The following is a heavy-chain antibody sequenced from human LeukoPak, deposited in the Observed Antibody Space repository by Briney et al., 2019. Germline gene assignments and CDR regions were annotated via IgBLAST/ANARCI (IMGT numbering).Heavy chain of an antibody. CDR1: GYTFTCYD. J-gene: IGHJ3*02. V-gene: IGHV1-8*01. D-gene: IGHD2-15*01. Sequence: TSVKVSCKASGYTFTCYDINWVRQATGQGLEWMGWMSPNSGNTGYAQKFQGRVTMTRNTSISTAYMELSSLRSEDTAVYYCARDVVGGYAFDIWGQGTMVTVSS. CDR2: MSPNSGNT. CDR3: ARDVVGGYAFDI.